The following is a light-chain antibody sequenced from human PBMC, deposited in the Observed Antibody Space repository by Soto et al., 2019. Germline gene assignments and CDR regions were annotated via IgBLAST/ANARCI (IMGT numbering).Light chain of an antibody. V-gene: IGKV3-11*01. CDR2: DAS. CDR1: QSVRSS. J-gene: IGKJ1*01. Sequence: EIVLTQSPATLSLSPGERATLSCRASQSVRSSLAWYQQQPGQAPRLLIYDASSRATGIPARFSGSGSGTDFTLTINSLQPEDFATYYCQQAYSTPWTFGQGTKVEIK. CDR3: QQAYSTPWT.